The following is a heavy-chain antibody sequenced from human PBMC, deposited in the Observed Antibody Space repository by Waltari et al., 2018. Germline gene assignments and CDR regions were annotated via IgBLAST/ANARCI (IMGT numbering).Heavy chain of an antibody. Sequence: VQLQQWGAGLLKPSETLSLTCAVYGGTFNDHYWSWIRQPPGKGLEWIGEINHSGSTNYNPSLKSRVTISVDTSKNQFSLKLSSVTAADTAVYYCARRYCGGDCYSANFDYWGQGTLVTVSS. CDR2: INHSGST. J-gene: IGHJ4*02. CDR3: ARRYCGGDCYSANFDY. CDR1: GGTFNDHY. D-gene: IGHD2-21*01. V-gene: IGHV4-34*01.